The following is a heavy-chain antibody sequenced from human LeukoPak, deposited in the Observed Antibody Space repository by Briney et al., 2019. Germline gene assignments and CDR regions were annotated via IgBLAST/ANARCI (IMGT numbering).Heavy chain of an antibody. CDR2: ISSSSSYI. V-gene: IGHV3-21*01. CDR3: ARLEGDEDDY. Sequence: PGGSLRLSCAASGFTFSSYGMNWVRQAPGKGLEWVSSISSSSSYIYYADSVKGRFTISRDNAKNSLYLQMNSLRAEDTAVYYCARLEGDEDDYWGQGTLVTVSS. CDR1: GFTFSSYG. D-gene: IGHD1-1*01. J-gene: IGHJ4*02.